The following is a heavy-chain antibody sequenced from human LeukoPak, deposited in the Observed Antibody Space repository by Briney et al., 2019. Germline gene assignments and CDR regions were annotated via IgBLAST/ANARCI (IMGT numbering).Heavy chain of an antibody. V-gene: IGHV1-46*01. J-gene: IGHJ6*02. CDR3: ARGLESSGWYGMDV. CDR2: IILTGGET. D-gene: IGHD6-19*01. CDR1: GYTFSNYY. Sequence: ASVKVSCKASGYTFSNYYMHWVRQAPGQAFEWMGIIILTGGETTYAQKFKGRVTMTRDTSTSTIYMELSSLRSDDTAVYYCARGLESSGWYGMDVWGQGTTIIVSS.